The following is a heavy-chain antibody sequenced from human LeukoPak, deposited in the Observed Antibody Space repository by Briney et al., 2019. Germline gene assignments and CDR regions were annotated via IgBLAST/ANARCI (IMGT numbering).Heavy chain of an antibody. J-gene: IGHJ4*02. CDR3: ARDGDMRTTTIFGVVLG. Sequence: QSGGSLGLSCAASGFTFSYYAMHWVRQAPGKGLEGVAVISYDGSNKYYAGSVKGRFTISRDNSKNTLYLQMNSLRAEDTAVYYCARDGDMRTTTIFGVVLGWGQGTLVTVSS. CDR2: ISYDGSNK. D-gene: IGHD3-3*01. V-gene: IGHV3-30*04. CDR1: GFTFSYYA.